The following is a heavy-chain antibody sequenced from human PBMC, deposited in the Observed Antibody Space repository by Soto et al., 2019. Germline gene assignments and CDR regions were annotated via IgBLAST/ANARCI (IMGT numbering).Heavy chain of an antibody. D-gene: IGHD2-15*01. V-gene: IGHV3-74*01. CDR1: GFTFSSYW. CDR2: INSDGSST. CDR3: VRTGLVVAAATREDS. J-gene: IGHJ4*02. Sequence: EVQLVESGGGLVQPGGSLRLSCAASGFTFSSYWMSWVRQAPGKGLVWVSRINSDGSSTSSADSVKGRFTISRDNAKNRLYLQMSSLRADDTAVYSCVRTGLVVAAATREDSGGQGTLVTVPP.